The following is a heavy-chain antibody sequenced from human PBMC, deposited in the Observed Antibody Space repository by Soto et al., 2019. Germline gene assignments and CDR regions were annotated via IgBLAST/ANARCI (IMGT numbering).Heavy chain of an antibody. Sequence: QVQLVESGGGVVQPGRSLRLSCAASGFIFSSYAMHWVRQAPGKGLEWVAVISYDGSNKYYADSVRGRFTISRDNSKNTLYLQVNSLRGEATAVYYCAKAQQRSFDYWGQGTLVTVSS. CDR3: AKAQQRSFDY. D-gene: IGHD4-17*01. V-gene: IGHV3-30-3*01. CDR2: ISYDGSNK. CDR1: GFIFSSYA. J-gene: IGHJ4*02.